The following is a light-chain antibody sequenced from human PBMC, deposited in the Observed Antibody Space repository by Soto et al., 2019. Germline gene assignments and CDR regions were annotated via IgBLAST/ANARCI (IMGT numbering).Light chain of an antibody. CDR1: ESIANY. CDR2: AAS. CDR3: QQSYISPYT. Sequence: DIQMTQSPSSLSASVGDRVTITCRASESIANYLNWYQQKPGKAPNLLIYAASTLQTGVPSRFSGSGSGTDFNLTISSLQTEDFATYFCQQSYISPYTFGQGTKLDI. V-gene: IGKV1-39*01. J-gene: IGKJ2*01.